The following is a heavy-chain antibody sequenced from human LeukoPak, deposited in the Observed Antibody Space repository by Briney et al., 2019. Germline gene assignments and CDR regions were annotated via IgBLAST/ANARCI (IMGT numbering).Heavy chain of an antibody. CDR3: ALQYYYDSSGYYTH. J-gene: IGHJ4*02. CDR1: GGTFSSYA. Sequence: GASVKVSCKASGGTFSSYAISWVRQAPGQGLEWMGGIIPIFGTANYAQKFQGRVTITTDESTSTAYMELSSLRPEDTAVYYCALQYYYDSSGYYTHWGQGTLVTVSS. CDR2: IIPIFGTA. V-gene: IGHV1-69*05. D-gene: IGHD3-22*01.